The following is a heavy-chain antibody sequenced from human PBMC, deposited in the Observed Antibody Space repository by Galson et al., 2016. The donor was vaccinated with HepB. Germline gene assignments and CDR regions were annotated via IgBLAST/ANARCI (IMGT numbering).Heavy chain of an antibody. CDR1: GYTFTSYW. CDR2: IDPSDSYT. CDR3: TKSRAIKFDP. D-gene: IGHD2-2*01. Sequence: QSGAEVKKPGESLRISCKGFGYTFTSYWISWVRQMPGKGLEWMGRIDPSDSYTNYSPSFQGHVTMSADKSISTAYLQWSRLKASDTGMYYCTKSRAIKFDPWGQGTLVTVSS. J-gene: IGHJ5*02. V-gene: IGHV5-10-1*01.